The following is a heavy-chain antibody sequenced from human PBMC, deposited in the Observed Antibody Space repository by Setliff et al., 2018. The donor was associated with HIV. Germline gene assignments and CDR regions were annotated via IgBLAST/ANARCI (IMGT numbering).Heavy chain of an antibody. J-gene: IGHJ4*02. CDR1: GLTFSNYW. CDR2: IDSDGSDT. Sequence: PGGSMRISCVASGLTFSNYWMHWVRQAPGKGLVWVSRIDSDGSDTDYADSVRGRFTISRDNAKNTLYLQMTSLRAEDTAVYYCARGPQYNFWGGYLGLWGRGTLVTVSS. V-gene: IGHV3-74*01. D-gene: IGHD3-3*01. CDR3: ARGPQYNFWGGYLGL.